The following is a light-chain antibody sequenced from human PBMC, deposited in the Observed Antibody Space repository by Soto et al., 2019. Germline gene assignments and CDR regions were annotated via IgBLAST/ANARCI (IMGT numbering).Light chain of an antibody. J-gene: IGKJ1*01. CDR2: AAS. CDR1: QTISSR. V-gene: IGKV1-5*01. Sequence: DIQMTQSPSTLSASVGDRVTITFRASQTISSRLAWYQQKPGKAPKLLIYAASTLQSGVPSRFSGSGSGTEFTLTISSLQPDDFATYYCQQYNSYWTFGQGTKVDIK. CDR3: QQYNSYWT.